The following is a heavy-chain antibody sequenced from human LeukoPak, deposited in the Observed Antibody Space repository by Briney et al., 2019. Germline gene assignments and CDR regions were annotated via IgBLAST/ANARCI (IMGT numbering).Heavy chain of an antibody. J-gene: IGHJ5*02. CDR3: ARDVCGTGNWLYP. Sequence: SPTLTLTCAVSGGSMSINTWWSWVRQPPGKGLEWIGEIHHSGSTNYNPSLRSRVTISVDKCKNQFSLHLTSVTAADTAVYYCARDVCGTGNWLYPWGQGTLVSVSS. D-gene: IGHD2-15*01. V-gene: IGHV4-4*02. CDR1: GGSMSINTW. CDR2: IHHSGST.